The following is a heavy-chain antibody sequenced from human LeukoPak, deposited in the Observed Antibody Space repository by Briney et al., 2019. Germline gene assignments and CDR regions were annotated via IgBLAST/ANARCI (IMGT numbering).Heavy chain of an antibody. V-gene: IGHV1-2*02. CDR2: INPNSGGT. D-gene: IGHD5-12*01. CDR1: GYTFTGYY. CDR3: ARVVATDYYYYYYMDV. Sequence: GASVKASCKASGYTFTGYYMHWVRQAPGQGLEWRGWINPNSGGTNYAQKFQGRVTMTRDTSISTAYMELSRLRSDDTAVYDCARVVATDYYYYYYMDVWGKGTTVTVSS. J-gene: IGHJ6*03.